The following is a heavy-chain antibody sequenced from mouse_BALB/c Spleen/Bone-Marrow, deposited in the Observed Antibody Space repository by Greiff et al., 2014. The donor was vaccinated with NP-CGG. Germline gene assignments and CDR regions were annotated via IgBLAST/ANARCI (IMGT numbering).Heavy chain of an antibody. CDR3: ARGGNYGWSAY. J-gene: IGHJ3*01. V-gene: IGHV14-3*02. Sequence: EVQLVESGAELVKPGASVKLSCTASGFNIKDTYMHWVKQRPEQGQEWIGRIDPANGDIIYDPKFQGKATITADTSSNTAYLQLSSLTSEDTAVYYCARGGNYGWSAYWGQGTLVTVSA. CDR1: GFNIKDTY. CDR2: IDPANGDI. D-gene: IGHD2-1*01.